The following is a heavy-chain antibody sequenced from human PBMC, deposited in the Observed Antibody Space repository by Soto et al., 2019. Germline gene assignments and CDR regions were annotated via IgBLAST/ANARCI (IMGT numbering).Heavy chain of an antibody. Sequence: PSETLSLTCTVSGGSISSGGYYWSWIRQHPGKGLEWIGYIYYSGSTYYNPSLKSRVTISVDTSKNQFSLKLSSVTAADTAVYYCARGPDSSGYYYPYFDYWGQGTLVTVSS. V-gene: IGHV4-31*03. D-gene: IGHD3-22*01. CDR3: ARGPDSSGYYYPYFDY. CDR2: IYYSGST. CDR1: GGSISSGGYY. J-gene: IGHJ4*02.